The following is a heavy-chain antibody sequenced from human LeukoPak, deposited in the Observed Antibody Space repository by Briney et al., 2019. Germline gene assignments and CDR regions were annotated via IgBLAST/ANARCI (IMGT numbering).Heavy chain of an antibody. D-gene: IGHD3-22*01. CDR2: ISGNGGST. CDR3: TTDHYDSRENY. J-gene: IGHJ4*02. Sequence: GGSLRLSCAASGFIVSSNYMSWVRQAPGKGLEHVSVISGNGGSTYYADSVKGRFTISRDTSKNTLCLQMNSLKTEDTAVYYCTTDHYDSRENYWGQGTLVTVSS. V-gene: IGHV3-64*04. CDR1: GFIVSSNY.